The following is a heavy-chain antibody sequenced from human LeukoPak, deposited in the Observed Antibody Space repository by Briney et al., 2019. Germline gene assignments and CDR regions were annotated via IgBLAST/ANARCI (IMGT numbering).Heavy chain of an antibody. CDR3: ARVWDYYDSRGHVYYFDH. V-gene: IGHV4-4*07. Sequence: PSETLSLTCTVSGASISSYYWSWIREPAGKGLEWIGRIDTSGSTNYNPSLESRVTMSLDTSKNHFSLELSSLTSADTAVYYCARVWDYYDSRGHVYYFDHWGQGSLVTVSS. CDR2: IDTSGST. CDR1: GASISSYY. J-gene: IGHJ4*02. D-gene: IGHD3-22*01.